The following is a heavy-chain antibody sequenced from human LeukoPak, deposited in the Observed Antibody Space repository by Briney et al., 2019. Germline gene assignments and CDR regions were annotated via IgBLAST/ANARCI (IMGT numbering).Heavy chain of an antibody. CDR3: ARIVGAFGGGPDNWFDP. V-gene: IGHV1-18*01. CDR1: GYTFTSYD. J-gene: IGHJ5*02. D-gene: IGHD1-26*01. Sequence: ASVKVSCKDSGYTFTSYDISWVRQAPGQGLEWMGWISAYNGNTNYAQKLQGRVTMTTETSTSTAYMELRSLRSDDTAVYYCARIVGAFGGGPDNWFDPWGQGTLVTVSS. CDR2: ISAYNGNT.